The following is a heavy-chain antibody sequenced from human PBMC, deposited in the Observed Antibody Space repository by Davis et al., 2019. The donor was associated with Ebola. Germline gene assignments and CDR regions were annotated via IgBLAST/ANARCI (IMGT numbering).Heavy chain of an antibody. V-gene: IGHV4-31*03. CDR1: GGSISRGGSY. J-gene: IGHJ3*02. CDR2: IYSSGST. D-gene: IGHD2/OR15-2a*01. CDR3: ARDISTTVSAFDI. Sequence: PSETLSLTCTVSGGSISRGGSYWTWIRQHPGKGLEWIGYIYSSGSTYYSPSLKSRVSMSVDTSKNQFSLKLSSVTAADTAVYYCARDISTTVSAFDIWGQGTMVTVSS.